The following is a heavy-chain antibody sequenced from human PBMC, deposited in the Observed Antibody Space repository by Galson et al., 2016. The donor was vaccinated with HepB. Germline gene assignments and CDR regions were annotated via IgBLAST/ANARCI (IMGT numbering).Heavy chain of an antibody. CDR2: IYHTGTS. Sequence: LSLTCAVSGASVNSSNWWTWVRQAPGTGLEWIGEIYHTGTSNNNPSLLSRFTMSIDNSRNLFSLNLNSVTAADTAVYYCARASILPGARMVFDSWGQGILVTVSS. CDR3: ARASILPGARMVFDS. CDR1: GASVNSSNW. V-gene: IGHV4-4*02. J-gene: IGHJ5*01. D-gene: IGHD2-2*01.